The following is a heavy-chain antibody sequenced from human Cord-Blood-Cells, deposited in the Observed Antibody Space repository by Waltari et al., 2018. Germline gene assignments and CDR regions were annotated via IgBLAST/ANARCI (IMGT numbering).Heavy chain of an antibody. V-gene: IGHV1-69*01. CDR3: ASPYYYGSGSYYFDY. J-gene: IGHJ4*02. Sequence: QVQLVQSGAEVKKPGSSVKVSCKASGGTFSSYAISWVRLAPGQGLEWMGGSIPIFGTANYAQKFQGRVTITADESTSTAYMELSSLRSEDTAVYYCASPYYYGSGSYYFDYWGQGTLVTVSS. CDR1: GGTFSSYA. CDR2: SIPIFGTA. D-gene: IGHD3-10*01.